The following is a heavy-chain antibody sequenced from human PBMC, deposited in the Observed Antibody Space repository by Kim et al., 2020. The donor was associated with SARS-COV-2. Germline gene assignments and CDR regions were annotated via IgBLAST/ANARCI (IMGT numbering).Heavy chain of an antibody. D-gene: IGHD3-9*01. CDR3: ARWGPGLRYFDWLPGSYYFDY. CDR2: ISYDGSNK. V-gene: IGHV3-30*04. CDR1: GFTFSSYA. J-gene: IGHJ4*02. Sequence: GGSLRLSCAASGFTFSSYAMHWVRQAPGKGLEWVAVISYDGSNKYYADSVKGRFTISRDNSKNTLYLQMNSLRAEDTAVYYCARWGPGLRYFDWLPGSYYFDYWGQGTLVTVSS.